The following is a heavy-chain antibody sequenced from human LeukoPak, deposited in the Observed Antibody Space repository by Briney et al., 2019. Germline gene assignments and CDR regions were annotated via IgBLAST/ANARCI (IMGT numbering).Heavy chain of an antibody. CDR3: ARGGGDELDY. V-gene: IGHV4-59*01. CDR1: GGSISSYY. J-gene: IGHJ4*02. Sequence: SETLSLTCTVSGGSISSYYWSWIRQPPGKGLEWIWYIYYSGSTNYNPSLKSRVTISVDTSKNQFSLKLSSVTAADTAVYYCARGGGDELDYWGQGTLVTVSS. D-gene: IGHD4-17*01. CDR2: IYYSGST.